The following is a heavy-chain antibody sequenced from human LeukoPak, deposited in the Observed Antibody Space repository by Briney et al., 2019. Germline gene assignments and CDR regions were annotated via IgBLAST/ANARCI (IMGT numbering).Heavy chain of an antibody. CDR1: GYSISSGYY. Sequence: SETLSLTCTVSGYSISSGYYWGWIRQPPGKGLEWIGSIYHSGGTYYNPSLKSRVTISVDTSKNQFSLKLSSVTAADTAVYYCARVGVTTPHWYFDVWGRGTLVTVSS. CDR2: IYHSGGT. CDR3: ARVGVTTPHWYFDV. J-gene: IGHJ2*01. D-gene: IGHD4-17*01. V-gene: IGHV4-38-2*02.